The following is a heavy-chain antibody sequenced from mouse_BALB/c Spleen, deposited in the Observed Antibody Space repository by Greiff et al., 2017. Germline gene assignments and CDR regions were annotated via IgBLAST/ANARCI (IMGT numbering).Heavy chain of an antibody. D-gene: IGHD2-4*01. J-gene: IGHJ4*01. CDR2: ISYSGST. V-gene: IGHV3-8*02. Sequence: EVKLMESGPSLVKPSQTLSLTCSVTGDSITSGYWNWIRKFPGNKLEYMGYISYSGSTYYNPSLKSRISITRDTSKNQYYLQLNSVTTEDTATYYCARSRVIKGAMDYWGQGTSVTVSS. CDR1: GDSITSGY. CDR3: ARSRVIKGAMDY.